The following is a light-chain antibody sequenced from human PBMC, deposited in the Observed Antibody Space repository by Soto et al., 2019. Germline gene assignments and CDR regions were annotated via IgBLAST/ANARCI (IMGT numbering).Light chain of an antibody. V-gene: IGKV2-28*01. J-gene: IGKJ5*01. CDR1: QSLLHRNGYNY. CDR2: LGS. Sequence: DIVMTQSPLSLPVTPGEPASISCRSSQSLLHRNGYNYLDWYLQKPGQSPQLLIYLGSNRASGVPDRFSGSGSGTDFTLKISRVEAEDVGVYYCMQALQTPITSGQGTRPEIK. CDR3: MQALQTPIT.